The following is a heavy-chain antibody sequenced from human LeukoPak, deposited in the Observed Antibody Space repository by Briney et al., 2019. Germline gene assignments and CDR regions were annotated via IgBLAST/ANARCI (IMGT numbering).Heavy chain of an antibody. Sequence: SQTLSLTCTVSGGSISSGGYYWSWIRQHPGKGLEWIGYIYYSGSTYYNPALKSRVTISVYTSKNQFSLKLSSVTAADTAVYYCARAAYCSGGSCLDYWGQGTLVTVSS. D-gene: IGHD2-15*01. CDR2: IYYSGST. CDR1: GGSISSGGYY. CDR3: ARAAYCSGGSCLDY. V-gene: IGHV4-31*03. J-gene: IGHJ4*02.